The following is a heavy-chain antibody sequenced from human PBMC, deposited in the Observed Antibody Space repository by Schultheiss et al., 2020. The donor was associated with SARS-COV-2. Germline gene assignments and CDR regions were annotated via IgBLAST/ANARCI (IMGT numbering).Heavy chain of an antibody. J-gene: IGHJ2*01. CDR2: INHSGST. Sequence: SQTLSLTCAVYGGSFSSYYWSWIRQPPGKGLEWIGEINHSGSTYYNPSLKSRVTISVDTSKNQFSLKVTSLTAADTAMYYCARRGFAWFFDLWGRGTLVTVSS. CDR3: ARRGFAWFFDL. V-gene: IGHV4-34*01. CDR1: GGSFSSYY.